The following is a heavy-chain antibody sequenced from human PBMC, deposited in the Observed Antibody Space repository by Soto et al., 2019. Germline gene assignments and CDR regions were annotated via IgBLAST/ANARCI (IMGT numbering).Heavy chain of an antibody. J-gene: IGHJ3*02. CDR2: TYYRSKWYN. D-gene: IGHD2-2*01. V-gene: IGHV6-1*01. CDR3: ARAPSVGVPAANSDLTFDI. CDR1: GDSVSSNSAA. Sequence: QSQTLSLTCAISGDSVSSNSAAWNWIRQSPSRGLEWLGRTYYRSKWYNDYAVSVKSRITINPDTSKNQFSLQLNSVTPEDTAVYYCARAPSVGVPAANSDLTFDIWGQGTMVTVSS.